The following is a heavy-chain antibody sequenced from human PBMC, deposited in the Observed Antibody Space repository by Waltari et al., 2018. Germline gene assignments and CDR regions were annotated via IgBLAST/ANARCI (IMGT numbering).Heavy chain of an antibody. CDR1: GGSISSSY. V-gene: IGHV4-59*01. J-gene: IGHJ3*02. CDR3: AILLSDYDFWSGYPRGDAFDI. CDR2: IYYSERT. D-gene: IGHD3-3*01. Sequence: QVQLQESGPGLVKPSETLSLTCPVSGGSISSSYWSWIRPPPGKGLAWLGYIYYSERTNSNPSLKSLVTISVDTSKNQFSLKLSSVTAADTAVYYCAILLSDYDFWSGYPRGDAFDIWGQGTMVTVSS.